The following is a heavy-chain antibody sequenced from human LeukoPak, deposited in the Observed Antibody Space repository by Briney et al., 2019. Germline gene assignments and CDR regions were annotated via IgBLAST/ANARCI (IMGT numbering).Heavy chain of an antibody. Sequence: SETLSLTCDVSGGSISTGNYWWGWLRQPPGKGLEWIGIIFHTGKTHDNPSLRGRVSMSVDTSKNQFSLRLSAVTVADTAVYYCARQMGVGVWALDYWGQGALVTVSS. CDR3: ARQMGVGVWALDY. CDR1: GGSISTGNYW. J-gene: IGHJ4*02. CDR2: IFHTGKT. D-gene: IGHD3-16*01. V-gene: IGHV4-39*01.